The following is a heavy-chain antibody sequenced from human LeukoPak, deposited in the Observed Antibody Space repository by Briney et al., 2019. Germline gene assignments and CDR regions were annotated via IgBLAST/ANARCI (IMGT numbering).Heavy chain of an antibody. V-gene: IGHV1-46*01. CDR1: GYTFTSYY. D-gene: IGHD5-18*01. CDR2: INPSGGST. CDR3: AQETIYSYGHQYYFDY. J-gene: IGHJ4*02. Sequence: GASVKVSCKASGYTFTSYYMHWVRQAPGQGLEWMGIINPSGGSTSYAQKFQGRVTITADKSTSTAYMELSSLRSEDTAVYYCAQETIYSYGHQYYFDYWGQGTLVTVSS.